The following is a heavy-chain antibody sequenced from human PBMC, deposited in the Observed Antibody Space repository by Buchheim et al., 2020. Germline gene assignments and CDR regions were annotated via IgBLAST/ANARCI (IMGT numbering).Heavy chain of an antibody. CDR1: GGSISTSSYY. CDR3: ARPVIGQAPFDL. D-gene: IGHD2-21*01. J-gene: IGHJ5*02. Sequence: QLQLQESGPGLVKPSETPSLTCSVSGGSISTSSYYWGWIRQPPGKGLEWIGSIYHSRSTYYNPSLKSRVTISVDTAKNQFSLKLSSVTAADTAVYYCARPVIGQAPFDLWGQGTL. V-gene: IGHV4-39*01. CDR2: IYHSRST.